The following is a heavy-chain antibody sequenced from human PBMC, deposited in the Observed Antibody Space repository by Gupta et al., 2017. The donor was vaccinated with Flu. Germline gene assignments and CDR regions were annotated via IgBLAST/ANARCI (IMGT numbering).Heavy chain of an antibody. CDR3: ARTRGVEDYFDY. D-gene: IGHD5-24*01. CDR2: IPILGIA. Sequence: IPILGIANYAQKFQGRVTITADKSTSTAYMELSSLRSEDTAVYYCARTRGVEDYFDYWGQGTLVTVSS. J-gene: IGHJ4*02. V-gene: IGHV1-69*02.